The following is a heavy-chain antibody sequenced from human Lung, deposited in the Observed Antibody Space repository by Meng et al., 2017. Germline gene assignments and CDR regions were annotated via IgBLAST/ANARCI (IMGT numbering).Heavy chain of an antibody. D-gene: IGHD1-1*01. CDR1: GFTFTDHW. Sequence: VQLVGSGGALVPRGRSLRLSCAASGFTFTDHWMHWVRQGPGKGLVWVSRINRDGTKPTYADSVKGRFTISRDNAKNTLYLQMNNLRAEDTAFYYCTNDRLNHWGQGALVTVSS. CDR3: TNDRLNH. CDR2: INRDGTKP. V-gene: IGHV3-74*01. J-gene: IGHJ1*01.